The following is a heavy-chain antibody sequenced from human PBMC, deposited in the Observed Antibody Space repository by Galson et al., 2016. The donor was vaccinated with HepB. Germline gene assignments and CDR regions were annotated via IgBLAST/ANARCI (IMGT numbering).Heavy chain of an antibody. J-gene: IGHJ3*02. Sequence: SLRLSCAASGFTFSSYSMNWVRQAPGKGLEWVSSISTSSSYIYYADSVKGRFSISRDNAKNSLYLQMNNLRAEDTAVYYCARPRWDVTTVTTASYFAFDIWGQGTMVTVSS. CDR3: ARPRWDVTTVTTASYFAFDI. CDR1: GFTFSSYS. D-gene: IGHD4-11*01. V-gene: IGHV3-21*01. CDR2: ISTSSSYI.